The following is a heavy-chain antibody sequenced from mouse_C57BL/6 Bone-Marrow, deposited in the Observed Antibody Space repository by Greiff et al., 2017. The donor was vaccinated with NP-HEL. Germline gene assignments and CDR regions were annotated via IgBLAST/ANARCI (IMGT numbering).Heavy chain of an antibody. CDR1: GFSFNTYA. J-gene: IGHJ1*03. CDR3: VRPLYYGSSYGFDV. V-gene: IGHV10-1*01. CDR2: IRSKSNNYAT. Sequence: EVQVVESGGGLVQPKGSLKLSCAASGFSFNTYAMNWVRQAPGKGLEWVARIRSKSNNYATYYADSVKDRFTISRDDSESMLYLQMNNLKTEDTAMYYCVRPLYYGSSYGFDVWGTGTTVTVSS. D-gene: IGHD1-1*01.